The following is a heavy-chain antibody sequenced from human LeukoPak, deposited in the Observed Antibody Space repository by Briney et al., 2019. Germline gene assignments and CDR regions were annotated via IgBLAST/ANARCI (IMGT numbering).Heavy chain of an antibody. CDR2: IIPMLGTA. Sequence: AVKVSCKASVDTFCSYAISWVPQAPGQGLEWGGVIIPMLGTANYAQKFQGRVTITTDESTSTAYMELGSLRSEDTDVYYCARDVDTTYYDFWSGSVDDAFDIWGQGTMVTVSS. CDR1: VDTFCSYA. V-gene: IGHV1-69*05. D-gene: IGHD3-3*01. CDR3: ARDVDTTYYDFWSGSVDDAFDI. J-gene: IGHJ3*02.